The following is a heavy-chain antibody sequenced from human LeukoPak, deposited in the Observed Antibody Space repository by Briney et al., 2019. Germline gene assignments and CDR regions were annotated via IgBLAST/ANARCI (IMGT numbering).Heavy chain of an antibody. D-gene: IGHD4-17*01. CDR3: ARGRGGDYVPSRFDY. CDR1: GFAFSGFA. V-gene: IGHV3-23*01. J-gene: IGHJ4*02. CDR2: ISGSGGNT. Sequence: GGSLRLSCSTSGFAFSGFAMGWVRQAPGKGLEWVSSISGSGGNTYYADSVEGRFTVSRDNSKNTLYLQMNSLRAEDTALYYCARGRGGDYVPSRFDYWGQGTLVTVSS.